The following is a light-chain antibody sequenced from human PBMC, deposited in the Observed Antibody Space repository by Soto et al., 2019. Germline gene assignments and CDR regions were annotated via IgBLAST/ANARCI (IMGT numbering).Light chain of an antibody. V-gene: IGLV2-14*01. Sequence: QSVLTQPASVSGSPGQSITVSCTGTSSELGNYNYVSWYQHHPGKAPKLMVYEVSNRPSGVSNRFSGSKSGNTASLTISGLQVEDEAEYYCSSYTSSGTLVFGAGTKVTVL. CDR3: SSYTSSGTLV. J-gene: IGLJ1*01. CDR2: EVS. CDR1: SSELGNYNY.